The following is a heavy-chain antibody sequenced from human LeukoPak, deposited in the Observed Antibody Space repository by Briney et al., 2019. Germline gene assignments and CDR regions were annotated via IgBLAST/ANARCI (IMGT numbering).Heavy chain of an antibody. D-gene: IGHD6-13*01. CDR3: ARVFGSIAAAGNNY. Sequence: GGSLRLSCAVSGFTLSSYWMSWVRQAPGKGLEWVANIKQDGSEKYYVDSVKGRFTISRDNAKSSLYLQMNSLRAEDTALYYCARVFGSIAAAGNNYWGQGTLVTVSS. J-gene: IGHJ4*02. V-gene: IGHV3-7*03. CDR2: IKQDGSEK. CDR1: GFTLSSYW.